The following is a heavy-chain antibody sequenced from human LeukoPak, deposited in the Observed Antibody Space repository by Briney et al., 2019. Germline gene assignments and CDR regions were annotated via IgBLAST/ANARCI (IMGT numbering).Heavy chain of an antibody. CDR3: AKDSWYSGSYYYFDY. CDR1: GFTFSSYA. V-gene: IGHV3-23*01. Sequence: PGGSLRLSCAASGFTFSSYAMSWVRQAPGKGLEWVSAISGSGGSTYYADSVKGRFTTSRDNSKNTLYLQMISLRAEDTAVYYCAKDSWYSGSYYYFDYWGQGTLVTVSS. D-gene: IGHD1-26*01. CDR2: ISGSGGST. J-gene: IGHJ4*02.